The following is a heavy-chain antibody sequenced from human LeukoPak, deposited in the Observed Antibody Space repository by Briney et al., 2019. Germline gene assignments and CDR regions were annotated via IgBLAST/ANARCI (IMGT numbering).Heavy chain of an antibody. V-gene: IGHV3-43D*04. CDR2: ISWDGGST. CDR3: AKDHCSSTSCYADY. Sequence: SGGSLRLSCAASGFTFDDYAMHWVRQAPGKGLEWVSLISWDGGSTYYAVSVKGRFTISRDNSKNSLYLQMNSLRAEDTALYYCAKDHCSSTSCYADYWGQGTLVTVSS. J-gene: IGHJ4*02. CDR1: GFTFDDYA. D-gene: IGHD2-2*01.